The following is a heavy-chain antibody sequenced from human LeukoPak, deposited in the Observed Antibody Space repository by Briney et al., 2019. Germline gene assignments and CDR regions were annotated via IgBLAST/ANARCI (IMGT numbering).Heavy chain of an antibody. D-gene: IGHD2-15*01. CDR3: ARDRRCSGGSCRSNWFDP. CDR2: IYYSGST. Sequence: PSETLSLTCTVSGGSISSGDYYWSWIRQPPGKGLEWIGYIYYSGSTYYNPSLKSRVTISVDTSKNQFSLKLSSVTAADTAVYYCARDRRCSGGSCRSNWFDPWGQGTLVTVSS. J-gene: IGHJ5*02. V-gene: IGHV4-30-4*01. CDR1: GGSISSGDYY.